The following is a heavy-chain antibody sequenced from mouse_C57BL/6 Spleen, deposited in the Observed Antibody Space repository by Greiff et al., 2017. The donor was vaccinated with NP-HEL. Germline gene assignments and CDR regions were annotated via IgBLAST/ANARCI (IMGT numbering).Heavy chain of an antibody. Sequence: QVQLQQPGAELVMPGASVKLSCKASGYTFTSYWMHWVKQRPGQGLEWIGEIDPSDSYTNYNQKFKGKSTLTVDKSSSTAYMQLSSLTSEDSAVYYCARAQLGDYYYAMDYWGQGTSVTVSS. CDR3: ARAQLGDYYYAMDY. J-gene: IGHJ4*01. CDR1: GYTFTSYW. D-gene: IGHD4-1*02. CDR2: IDPSDSYT. V-gene: IGHV1-69*01.